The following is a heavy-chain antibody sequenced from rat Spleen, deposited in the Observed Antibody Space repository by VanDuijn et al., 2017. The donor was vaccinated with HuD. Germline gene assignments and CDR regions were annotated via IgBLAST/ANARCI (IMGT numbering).Heavy chain of an antibody. D-gene: IGHD1-12*02. CDR3: TRGYDGTYHYINWFAY. CDR1: GFIFSDHY. Sequence: EVQLVESDGGLVQPGGSLKLSCAASGFIFSDHYVAWVRQTPTMGLEWVATINYDGSRTYYRDSVKGRFTISRDNAKSTLLLQMDSLRSEDTATYYCTRGYDGTYHYINWFAYWGQGTLVTVSS. V-gene: IGHV5-29*01. CDR2: INYDGSRT. J-gene: IGHJ3*01.